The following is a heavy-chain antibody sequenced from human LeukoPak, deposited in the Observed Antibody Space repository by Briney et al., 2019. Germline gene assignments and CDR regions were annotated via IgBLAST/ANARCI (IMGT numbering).Heavy chain of an antibody. D-gene: IGHD3-16*01. CDR1: GFTFSSYA. CDR3: AGGGAGLRWYFDL. J-gene: IGHJ2*01. V-gene: IGHV3-30*04. Sequence: AGGSLRLSCAASGFTFSSYAMHWVRQAPGKGLEWVAVISYDGSNKYYADSVKGRFTISRDNSKNTLYLQMNSLRAEDTAVYYCAGGGAGLRWYFDLWGRGTLVTVSS. CDR2: ISYDGSNK.